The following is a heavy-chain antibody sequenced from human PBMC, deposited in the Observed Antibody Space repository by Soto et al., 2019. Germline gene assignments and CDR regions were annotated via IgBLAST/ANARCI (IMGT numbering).Heavy chain of an antibody. J-gene: IGHJ4*02. CDR3: ARVGGSYRIDY. CDR2: IYYSGST. V-gene: IGHV4-59*01. CDR1: GGSISSYY. D-gene: IGHD1-26*01. Sequence: SETLSLTCTVSGGSISSYYWSWIRQPPGKGLEWIGYIYYSGSTNYNPSLKSRVTISVDTSKNQFSLKLSSVTAADTAVYYCARVGGSYRIDYWGQGTLVTVSS.